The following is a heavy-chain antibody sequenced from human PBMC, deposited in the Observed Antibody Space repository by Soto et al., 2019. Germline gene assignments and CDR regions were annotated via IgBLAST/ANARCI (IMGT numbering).Heavy chain of an antibody. V-gene: IGHV3-21*01. Sequence: PGGSLRLSCAASGFTFSSYAMKWVRQAPGKGLEWVSLISESGTHIYYADSVKGRFTISRDNAKNSLYLQMNSLRAEDTAVYYCARDLPRGLHLGELSFPRYDAFDIWGQGTMVTVSS. CDR1: GFTFSSYA. CDR2: ISESGTHI. CDR3: ARDLPRGLHLGELSFPRYDAFDI. J-gene: IGHJ3*02. D-gene: IGHD3-16*02.